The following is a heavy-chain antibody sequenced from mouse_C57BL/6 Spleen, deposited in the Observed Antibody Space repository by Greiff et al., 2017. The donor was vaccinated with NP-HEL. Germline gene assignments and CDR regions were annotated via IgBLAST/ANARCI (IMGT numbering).Heavy chain of an antibody. V-gene: IGHV1-59*01. CDR2: IDPSDSYT. CDR1: GYTFTSYW. Sequence: QVQLQQPGAELVRPGTSVKLSCKASGYTFTSYWMHWVKQRPGQGLEWIGVIDPSDSYTNYNQKFKGKATLTVDTSSSTAYMQLSSLTSEDSAVYYCARPIGDYGSAHWYFDVWGTGTTVTVSS. J-gene: IGHJ1*03. D-gene: IGHD1-1*01. CDR3: ARPIGDYGSAHWYFDV.